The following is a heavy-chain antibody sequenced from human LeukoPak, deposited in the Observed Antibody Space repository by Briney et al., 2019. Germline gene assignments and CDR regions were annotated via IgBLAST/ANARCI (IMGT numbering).Heavy chain of an antibody. J-gene: IGHJ4*02. CDR1: GGTFSSYA. CDR2: IIPIFGTA. Sequence: SVKVSCKASGGTFSSYAISWVRQAPGQGLEWMGRIIPIFGTANYAQKFQGRVTITTDESTSTAYMELSSLRSEDTAVYYCARAPRKLGGDLDYWGQGTLVTVSS. D-gene: IGHD2-21*01. V-gene: IGHV1-69*05. CDR3: ARAPRKLGGDLDY.